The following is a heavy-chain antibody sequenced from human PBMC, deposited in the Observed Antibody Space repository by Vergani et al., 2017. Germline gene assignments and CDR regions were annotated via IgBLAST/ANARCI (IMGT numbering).Heavy chain of an antibody. J-gene: IGHJ5*02. D-gene: IGHD6-19*01. CDR2: IYYSGST. V-gene: IGHV4-39*01. Sequence: QLQLQESGPGLVKPSATLSLTCSVSGASIRSSNYYWGRIRQPPGKGLEWIASIYYSGSTYYNPSLKSRVTISVDTSKNQFSLKPSSVTAADTAVYFCARHSTVEWLVKLGWIDPWGQGILVTVSS. CDR3: ARHSTVEWLVKLGWIDP. CDR1: GASIRSSNYY.